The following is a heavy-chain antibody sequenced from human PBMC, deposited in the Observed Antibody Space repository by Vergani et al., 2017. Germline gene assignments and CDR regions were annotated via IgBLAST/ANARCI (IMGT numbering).Heavy chain of an antibody. V-gene: IGHV4-30-2*01. Sequence: QLQLQESGSGLVKPSQTLSLTCAVSGGSISSGGYSWSWIRQPPGKGLEWIGYIYHSGSTYYNPSLKSRVTISVDRSKNQFSLKLSSVTAADTAVYYCARFHYDSSGYSGVDYWGQGTLVTVSS. D-gene: IGHD3-22*01. J-gene: IGHJ4*02. CDR3: ARFHYDSSGYSGVDY. CDR2: IYHSGST. CDR1: GGSISSGGYS.